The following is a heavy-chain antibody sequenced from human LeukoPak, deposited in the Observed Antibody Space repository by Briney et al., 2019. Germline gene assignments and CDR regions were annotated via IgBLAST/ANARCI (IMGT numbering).Heavy chain of an antibody. D-gene: IGHD3-22*01. CDR2: IYYSGST. Sequence: PSETLSLTCTVSGGSISSYYWSWIRQPPGKGLEWIGYIYYSGSTNYNPSLKSRLTISIDTSKNQFSLKLSSVTAADTAVYYCARSRDYYGGYFDYWGQGTLATDSS. J-gene: IGHJ4*02. CDR1: GGSISSYY. CDR3: ARSRDYYGGYFDY. V-gene: IGHV4-59*01.